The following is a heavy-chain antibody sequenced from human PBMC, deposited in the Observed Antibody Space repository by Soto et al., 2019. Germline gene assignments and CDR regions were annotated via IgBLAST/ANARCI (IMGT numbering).Heavy chain of an antibody. Sequence: PSETLSLTCAVYGGAFSGYYWSRVPQPPGKGLEWIGEINHSGSTNYNPSLKSRVTISVDTSKNQFSLKLSSVTAADTAAYYCARDKGYDFWSGYYYYYGMDVWGQGTTVTVSS. D-gene: IGHD3-3*01. CDR3: ARDKGYDFWSGYYYYYGMDV. V-gene: IGHV4-34*01. J-gene: IGHJ6*02. CDR2: INHSGST. CDR1: GGAFSGYY.